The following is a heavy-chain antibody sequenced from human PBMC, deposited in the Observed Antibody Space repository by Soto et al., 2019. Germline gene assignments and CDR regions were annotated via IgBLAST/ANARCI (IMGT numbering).Heavy chain of an antibody. CDR2: IYYSGST. D-gene: IGHD5-18*01. J-gene: IGHJ6*02. CDR1: GGSISSSSYY. CDR3: ARLVTHRNNYYYYGMDV. V-gene: IGHV4-39*01. Sequence: SETLSLTCTVSGGSISSSSYYWGWIRQPPGKGLEWIGSIYYSGSTYYNPSLKSRVTISVDTSKNQFSLKLSSVTAADTAVYYCARLVTHRNNYYYYGMDVWGQGTTVTVSS.